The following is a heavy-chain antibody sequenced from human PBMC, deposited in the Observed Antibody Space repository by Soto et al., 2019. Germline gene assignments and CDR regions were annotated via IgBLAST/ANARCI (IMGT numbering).Heavy chain of an antibody. V-gene: IGHV1-3*04. Sequence: GASVKVSSKASGYTFTTYPMHWVRQAPGQSPEWMGWITIGDGNTKYSQKFRGRATFTRDTSASTVYMELRSLRSEDSAIYYCAGGSGVGTTYFDYWGQGTRVTVSS. J-gene: IGHJ4*02. D-gene: IGHD1-26*01. CDR3: AGGSGVGTTYFDY. CDR2: ITIGDGNT. CDR1: GYTFTTYP.